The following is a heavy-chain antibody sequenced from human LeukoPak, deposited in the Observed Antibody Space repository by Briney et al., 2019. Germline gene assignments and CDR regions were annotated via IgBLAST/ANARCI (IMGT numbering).Heavy chain of an antibody. Sequence: GGSLRLSCVGSGFTFNNYPIHWVRQAPGKGLEWVAVISYDGSNKYYADSVKGRFTISRDNSKNTVFLQMNSLRTEDTAVYYCARMDTGNSLYFDYWGQGALVTVSS. J-gene: IGHJ4*02. CDR1: GFTFNNYP. CDR3: ARMDTGNSLYFDY. D-gene: IGHD4-23*01. CDR2: ISYDGSNK. V-gene: IGHV3-30-3*01.